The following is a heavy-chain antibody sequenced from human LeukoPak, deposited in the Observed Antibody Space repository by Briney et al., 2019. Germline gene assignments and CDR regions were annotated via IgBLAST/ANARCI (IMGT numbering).Heavy chain of an antibody. CDR1: GFSFSHYG. J-gene: IGHJ4*02. D-gene: IGHD2-15*01. V-gene: IGHV3-30*03. CDR3: APCSGGNCVPQPLFDY. CDR2: ISYDGSNK. Sequence: GGSLRLSCAASGFSFSHYGMHWVRQAPGKGLEWVAVISYDGSNKYYADSVKGRFTISRDNFKNTLSLQMNSLRAEDTAVYYCAPCSGGNCVPQPLFDYWGQGTLVTVSS.